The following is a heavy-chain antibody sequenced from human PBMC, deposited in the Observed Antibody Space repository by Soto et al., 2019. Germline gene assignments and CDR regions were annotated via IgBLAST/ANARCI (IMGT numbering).Heavy chain of an antibody. D-gene: IGHD2-2*02. CDR2: ISGSGSPT. CDR3: AMDMSGVTYTYLYVMVV. V-gene: IGHV3-23*01. J-gene: IGHJ6*02. Sequence: EVQLLESGGGLGQPGGSLRLSCAASGFSFSSYAMTWVRQAPGRGLEWVSAISGSGSPTYYADSVKGRFTISRDNSKNALALKLTSLRGDDTAVYFCAMDMSGVTYTYLYVMVVWAQVTTVVASS. CDR1: GFSFSSYA.